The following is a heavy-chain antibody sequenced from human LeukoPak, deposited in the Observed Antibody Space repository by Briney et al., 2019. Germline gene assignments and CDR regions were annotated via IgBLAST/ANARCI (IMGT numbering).Heavy chain of an antibody. CDR3: ARDLIGGYNGGYFDS. D-gene: IGHD5-24*01. J-gene: IGHJ4*02. CDR2: ISSSNSYI. CDR1: GFTFSDYA. Sequence: GGSLRLSCAASGFTFSDYAMSWVRQARGRGLEWVPSISSSNSYIHYADSVRARFTISKDDAKNSLSLHMNSLRAEDTAVYYCARDLIGGYNGGYFDSWGQGILVTVSS. V-gene: IGHV3-21*01.